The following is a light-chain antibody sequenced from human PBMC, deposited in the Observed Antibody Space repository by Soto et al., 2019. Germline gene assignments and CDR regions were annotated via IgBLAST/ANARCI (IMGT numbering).Light chain of an antibody. V-gene: IGLV2-14*01. CDR3: SSYTSSSTVV. CDR1: SSDIGAYNY. J-gene: IGLJ2*01. CDR2: EVT. Sequence: QSVLTQPASVSGSPGQSITISCTGTSSDIGAYNYVSWFQQHPGKAPKLMIFEVTNRPSGISNRFSGSKSGNTASLTISGLQPEDEADYHCSSYTSSSTVVFGGGTKLTVL.